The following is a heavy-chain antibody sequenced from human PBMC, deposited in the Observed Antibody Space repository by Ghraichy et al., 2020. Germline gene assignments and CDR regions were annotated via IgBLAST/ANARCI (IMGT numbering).Heavy chain of an antibody. Sequence: SENLSLTCNVSGASISSGNHYWSWIRQHPGKGLEWIGYIYHSGSTYYNPSLKSRVTISIDTSKNQFSLKVRSVTAADTAVYYCARESGSSSPLGYWGQGTLVTVSS. CDR2: IYHSGST. J-gene: IGHJ4*02. D-gene: IGHD6-6*01. CDR1: GASISSGNHY. CDR3: ARESGSSSPLGY. V-gene: IGHV4-31*03.